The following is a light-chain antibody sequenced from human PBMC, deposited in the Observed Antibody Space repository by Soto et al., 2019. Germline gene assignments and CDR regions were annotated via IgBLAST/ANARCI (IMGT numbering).Light chain of an antibody. CDR3: QQRRNWPVT. CDR2: DAS. Sequence: EIVLTQSPAILSMSPGERATLSCRASQSVSSYFAWYQQKPGQAPRLLIYDASNRATGVPARFSGRGSGTDFTLSISSLEHEDFAVYYCQQRRNWPVTFGQGTKVEIK. CDR1: QSVSSY. V-gene: IGKV3-11*01. J-gene: IGKJ1*01.